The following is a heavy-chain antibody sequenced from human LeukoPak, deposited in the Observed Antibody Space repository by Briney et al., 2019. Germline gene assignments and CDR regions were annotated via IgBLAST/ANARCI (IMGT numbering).Heavy chain of an antibody. CDR3: AREICSGSSSCMSDY. CDR2: IYYSGST. J-gene: IGHJ4*02. D-gene: IGHD6-13*01. Sequence: SETLSLTCTASGGSISSYYWSWIRQPPGKGLEWIGYIYYSGSTNYNPSLKSRVTISVDTSKNQFSLKLSSVTAADTAVYYCAREICSGSSSCMSDYWGQGTLVTVSS. CDR1: GGSISSYY. V-gene: IGHV4-59*01.